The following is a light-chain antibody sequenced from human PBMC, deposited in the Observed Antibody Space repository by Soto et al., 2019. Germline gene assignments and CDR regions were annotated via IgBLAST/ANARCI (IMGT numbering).Light chain of an antibody. V-gene: IGKV4-1*01. CDR2: WAS. CDR3: QQYYSTPPT. J-gene: IGKJ2*01. Sequence: DIVMTQSPDSLAVSLGERATINCKSSQTVFYSSNNKNYLAWYQQKPGQPPQLLIYWASTRESGVPDRFSGSGSGTNFTLTISSLQDEDVAVYYCQQYYSTPPTFGQGTKVDIK. CDR1: QTVFYSSNNKNY.